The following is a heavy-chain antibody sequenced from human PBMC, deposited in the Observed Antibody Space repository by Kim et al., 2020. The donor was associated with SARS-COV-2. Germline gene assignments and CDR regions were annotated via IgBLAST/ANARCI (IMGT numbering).Heavy chain of an antibody. Sequence: GGSLRLSCAASGFTFSDYYMTWIRQAPGKGLQWVSYISTSGSTIYYADSVNVRFTISRDNANNSVYLQMNSLRAEDTAVYYCARGPYYYYSSGYLGPDADYWGQGTLVTV. V-gene: IGHV3-11*04. CDR1: GFTFSDYY. D-gene: IGHD3-22*01. J-gene: IGHJ4*02. CDR3: ARGPYYYYSSGYLGPDADY. CDR2: ISTSGSTI.